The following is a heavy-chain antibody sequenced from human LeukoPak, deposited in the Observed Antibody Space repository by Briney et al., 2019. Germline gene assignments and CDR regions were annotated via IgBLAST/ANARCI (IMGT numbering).Heavy chain of an antibody. V-gene: IGHV3-30*04. D-gene: IGHD4-17*01. J-gene: IGHJ4*02. Sequence: GSLRLSCAASGFTFSSYAMHWVRQAPGKGLEWVAVISYDGSNKYYADSVKGRFTISRDNSKNTLYLQMNSLRAEDTAVYYCARVGNGDYVADYWGQGTLVTVSS. CDR2: ISYDGSNK. CDR1: GFTFSSYA. CDR3: ARVGNGDYVADY.